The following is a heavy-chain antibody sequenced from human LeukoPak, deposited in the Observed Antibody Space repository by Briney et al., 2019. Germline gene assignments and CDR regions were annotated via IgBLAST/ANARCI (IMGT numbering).Heavy chain of an antibody. J-gene: IGHJ4*02. D-gene: IGHD5-18*01. V-gene: IGHV4-34*01. CDR3: ARGGYSYGFLSFGPLTW. CDR1: GGSFSGYY. CDR2: INHSGST. Sequence: SETLSLTCAVYGGSFSGYYWSWIRQPPGKGLEWIGEINHSGSTNYNPSLKSRVTISVDTSKSQFSLKLSSVTAADTAVYYCARGGYSYGFLSFGPLTWWGQGTLVTVSS.